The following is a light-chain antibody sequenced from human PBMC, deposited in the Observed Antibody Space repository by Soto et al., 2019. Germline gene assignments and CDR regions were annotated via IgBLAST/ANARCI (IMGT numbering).Light chain of an antibody. CDR3: SSYTSSSSPDV. Sequence: QSVLTQRASVSGSPGQSITISCTGTSSDVGGYNYVSWYQQHPGKAPNLMIYDVSNRPSGVSNRFSGSKSGNTASLTISGLQAEDEADYYCSSYTSSSSPDVFGTGTKVTVL. J-gene: IGLJ1*01. CDR1: SSDVGGYNY. CDR2: DVS. V-gene: IGLV2-14*01.